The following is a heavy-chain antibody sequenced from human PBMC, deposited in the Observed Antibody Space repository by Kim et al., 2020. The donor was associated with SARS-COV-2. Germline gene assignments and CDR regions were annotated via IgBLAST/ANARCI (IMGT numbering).Heavy chain of an antibody. CDR1: GFTFSSYG. Sequence: GGSLRLSCAASGFTFSSYGMHWVRQAPGKGLEWVAVIWSDGSNKYYADSVKGRFTISRDNSKNTLYLQMNSLRAEDTAVYYCARDRKQWLVLGSYYDMDVWGQGTTFTVSS. CDR2: IWSDGSNK. CDR3: ARDRKQWLVLGSYYDMDV. J-gene: IGHJ6*02. V-gene: IGHV3-33*01. D-gene: IGHD6-19*01.